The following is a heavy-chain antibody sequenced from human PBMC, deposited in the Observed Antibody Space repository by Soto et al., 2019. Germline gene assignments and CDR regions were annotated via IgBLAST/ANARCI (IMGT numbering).Heavy chain of an antibody. CDR3: ARKGYGEYGGMDV. Sequence: LRLSCAASGFTFSSYSMNWVRQAPGKGLEWVSVISTTSSYKYYADSVKGRFTISRDNAKNSLYLQMNSLRAEDTAVYYCARKGYGEYGGMDVWGQGTTVTVSS. V-gene: IGHV3-21*01. J-gene: IGHJ6*02. D-gene: IGHD4-17*01. CDR1: GFTFSSYS. CDR2: ISTTSSYK.